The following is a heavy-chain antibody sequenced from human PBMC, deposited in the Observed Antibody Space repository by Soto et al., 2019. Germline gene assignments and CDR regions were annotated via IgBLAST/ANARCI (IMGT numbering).Heavy chain of an antibody. D-gene: IGHD1-1*01. CDR2: MSHSGGT. Sequence: QVQLQQWGAGLLKPSETLSLTCAVYGGFVSSGSYYWSWIRQPPGKGLEWIGEMSHSGGTHFNPSLKSRVTNSVDTSKNQFSLKMSSVTAADTALYYCARVERGTATTVVDAFDIWGPGTMVTVSS. CDR3: ARVERGTATTVVDAFDI. V-gene: IGHV4-34*01. J-gene: IGHJ3*02. CDR1: GGFVSSGSYY.